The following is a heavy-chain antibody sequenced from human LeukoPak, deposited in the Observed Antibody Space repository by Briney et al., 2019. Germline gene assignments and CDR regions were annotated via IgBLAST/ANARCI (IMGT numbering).Heavy chain of an antibody. V-gene: IGHV3-7*03. CDR1: GFTFYSYS. J-gene: IGHJ4*02. CDR2: IKQDGSEN. CDR3: ARDRGNYGDYFDY. Sequence: GGSLRLSCAASGFTFYSYSMSWVRQAPGKGLEWVANIKQDGSENYFVGSVKGRFTLSRDNAKSSLYLQMNSLRAEDTAVYYCARDRGNYGDYFDYWGQGTLVTVSS. D-gene: IGHD4-17*01.